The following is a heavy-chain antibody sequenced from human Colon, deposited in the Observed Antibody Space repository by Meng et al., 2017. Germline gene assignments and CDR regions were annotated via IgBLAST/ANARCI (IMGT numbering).Heavy chain of an antibody. V-gene: IGHV3-21*06. D-gene: IGHD6-13*01. CDR3: TREISAGYFDY. CDR1: GFTFSRYT. CDR2: ISSRSGFL. J-gene: IGHJ4*02. Sequence: GGSLRLSCAASGFTFSRYTVNWVRQPPGKGLEWVSSISSRSGFLYYADSVQGRFTISRDNAKNSLYLEMSSLRVDDMAIYYCTREISAGYFDYWGRGTLVTVSS.